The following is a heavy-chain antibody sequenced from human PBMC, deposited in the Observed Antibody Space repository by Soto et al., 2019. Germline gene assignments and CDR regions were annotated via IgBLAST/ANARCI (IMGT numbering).Heavy chain of an antibody. V-gene: IGHV3-74*01. CDR3: ARDEATPYSSGWFIYYYYGMDV. Sequence: GALRLSCAASGFTVSSYWMHWVLQARGKGLVWVSRINSDGSSTSYADSVKGRFTISRDNAKNTLYLQMNSLRAEDTAVYYCARDEATPYSSGWFIYYYYGMDVWGQGTTVSVSS. J-gene: IGHJ6*02. CDR2: INSDGSST. CDR1: GFTVSSYW. D-gene: IGHD6-19*01.